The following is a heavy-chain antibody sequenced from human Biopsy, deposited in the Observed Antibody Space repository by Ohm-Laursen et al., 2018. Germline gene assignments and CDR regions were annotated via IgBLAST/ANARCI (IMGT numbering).Heavy chain of an antibody. D-gene: IGHD3-22*01. CDR3: TKNTQWEGSGYLDAFHI. CDR1: GFRFANTG. V-gene: IGHV3-9*01. CDR2: ISWSSDSI. J-gene: IGHJ3*02. Sequence: SLRLSCAASGFRFANTGMHWVRQGPGKGLEWVAGISWSSDSITYAKSVTGRFTISRDNGENSLYLQMNSLRPEDTALYYCTKNTQWEGSGYLDAFHIWGHGAMVTVSS.